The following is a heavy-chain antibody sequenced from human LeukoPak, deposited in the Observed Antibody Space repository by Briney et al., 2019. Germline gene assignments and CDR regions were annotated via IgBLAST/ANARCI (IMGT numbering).Heavy chain of an antibody. J-gene: IGHJ4*02. CDR2: ISGSGGST. Sequence: GGSLRLSCAASGFTFSSYAMSWVRQAPGKGLEWVSAISGSGGSTYYADSVKGRFTISRDKSKNTLYLQMNSLRAEDTAVYYCAPFPTGTTGQHYWGQGTLVTVSS. D-gene: IGHD1-7*01. V-gene: IGHV3-23*01. CDR3: APFPTGTTGQHY. CDR1: GFTFSSYA.